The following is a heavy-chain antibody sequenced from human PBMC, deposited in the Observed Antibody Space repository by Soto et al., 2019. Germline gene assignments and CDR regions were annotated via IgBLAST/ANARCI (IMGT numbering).Heavy chain of an antibody. CDR1: GFSFCSYA. CDR2: ISGSDGKT. V-gene: IGHV3-23*01. D-gene: IGHD3-3*01. J-gene: IGHJ4*02. Sequence: QPGGSLRLSCAASGFSFCSYALSLVRQAPGKGLEWVSTISGSDGKTFYADSVKGRFSISRDTSQSTLYLQMNSLRADDTAMYYCARWSYLDYWGQGTRVTVSS. CDR3: ARWSYLDY.